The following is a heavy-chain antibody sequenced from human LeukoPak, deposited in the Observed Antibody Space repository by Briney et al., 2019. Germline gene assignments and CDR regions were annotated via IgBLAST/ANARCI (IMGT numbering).Heavy chain of an antibody. CDR2: INHSGIT. Sequence: PSETLSLTCAVYGRSFSGYYWTWIRQTPGKGLEWIGEINHSGITDYNPSLRSRVTISVDTSKNQFSLKLSSVTAADTAVYYCARDGHRRYYYDSSGREHAFDIWGQGTMVTVSS. J-gene: IGHJ3*02. D-gene: IGHD3-22*01. V-gene: IGHV4-34*01. CDR1: GRSFSGYY. CDR3: ARDGHRRYYYDSSGREHAFDI.